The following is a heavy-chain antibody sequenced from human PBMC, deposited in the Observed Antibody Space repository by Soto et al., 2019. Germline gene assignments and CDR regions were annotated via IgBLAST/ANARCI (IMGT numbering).Heavy chain of an antibody. CDR3: AKALGELSPESFDY. CDR2: IAWNSDII. Sequence: SLRLSCAASGFSFEDYAMHWVRQAPGKGLGWVSGIAWNSDIIGYADSVKGRFTISRDNFKNTLYLQMNSLRAEDTAVYYCAKALGELSPESFDYWGQGILVTVSS. D-gene: IGHD3-16*02. J-gene: IGHJ4*02. CDR1: GFSFEDYA. V-gene: IGHV3-9*01.